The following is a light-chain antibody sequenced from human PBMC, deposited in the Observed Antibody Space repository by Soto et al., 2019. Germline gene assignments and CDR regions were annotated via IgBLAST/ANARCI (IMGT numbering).Light chain of an antibody. CDR3: ETWVSNTYV. Sequence: QPVLTQSSSASASLGSSVKLTCTLSSGHSSYIIAWHQQQPGKAPRYLMKLEGSGNYNTGSGVPDRFPGSSSGADRYLTISNLQFEDEADYYCETWVSNTYVFGTGTKLTVL. V-gene: IGLV4-60*02. J-gene: IGLJ1*01. CDR2: LEGSGNY. CDR1: SGHSSYI.